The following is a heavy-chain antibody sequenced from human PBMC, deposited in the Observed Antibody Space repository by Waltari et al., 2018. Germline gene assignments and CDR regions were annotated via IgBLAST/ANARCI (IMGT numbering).Heavy chain of an antibody. CDR3: TRIASLGYCSGRGFWWFDS. V-gene: IGHV4-39*02. Sequence: QPLLQESGPGLVQPSETLSLTCNVSGDSISSSDYYWGWIRQSPGKGLEWTGVIYYSGSTYHNPAVHSRVTISADTAKNHFSLNVRSMTVAYTAVYFGTRIASLGYCSGRGFWWFDSWGQGALVTVSS. D-gene: IGHD2-15*01. J-gene: IGHJ5*01. CDR1: GDSISSSDYY. CDR2: IYYSGST.